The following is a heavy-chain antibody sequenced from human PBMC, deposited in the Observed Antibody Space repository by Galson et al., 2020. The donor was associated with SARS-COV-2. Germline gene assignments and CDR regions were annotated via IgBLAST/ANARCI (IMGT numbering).Heavy chain of an antibody. CDR2: IRYDGNNK. CDR3: AKDTHWSYYYYIDV. Sequence: GGSLRLSCTASGFTFSGYGMHWVRQAPGKGLKWVAVIRYDGNNKYHADSVKGRFSISRDNPKNTLYLQMNSLRAEDTAVYYCAKDTHWSYYYYIDVWGKGTTVTVSS. CDR1: GFTFSGYG. J-gene: IGHJ6*03. V-gene: IGHV3-30*02.